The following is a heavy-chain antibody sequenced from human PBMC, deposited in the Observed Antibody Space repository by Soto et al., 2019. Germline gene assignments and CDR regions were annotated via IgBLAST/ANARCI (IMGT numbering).Heavy chain of an antibody. CDR2: ISAYNGNT. CDR1: GVTLSSSA. V-gene: IGHV1-18*01. D-gene: IGHD3-10*01. J-gene: IGHJ5*02. Sequence: SKASGVTLSSSARSWLRQAPGQGLEWMGWISAYNGNTNYAQKLQGRVTMTTDTSTSTAYMELRSLRSDDTAVYYCARDEDYGSRGHWFDPWGQGTLVTGSS. CDR3: ARDEDYGSRGHWFDP.